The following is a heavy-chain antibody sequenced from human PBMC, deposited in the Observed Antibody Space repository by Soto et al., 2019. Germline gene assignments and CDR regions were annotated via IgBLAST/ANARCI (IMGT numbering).Heavy chain of an antibody. CDR2: ISYDGSNK. Sequence: GGSLRLSCAASGFTFSSYAMHWVRQAPGKGLEWVAVISYDGSNKYYAAIVKGRFTISKDDSEKTLFLQMNSLNTEDTAIYYCLTDENWGTNPYRFYWSRGTLVTVSS. CDR1: GFTFSSYA. CDR3: LTDENWGTNPYRFY. D-gene: IGHD3-16*01. J-gene: IGHJ4*02. V-gene: IGHV3-30-3*01.